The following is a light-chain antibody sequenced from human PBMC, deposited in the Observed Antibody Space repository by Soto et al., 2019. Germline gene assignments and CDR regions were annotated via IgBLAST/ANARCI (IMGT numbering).Light chain of an antibody. J-gene: IGKJ2*01. CDR2: DAS. Sequence: DIQMTQSPSTLSASVGDRVTITCRASQSISSWLAWYQQKPGKAPKVLIYDASSLESGVPSRFSGSGSGTEFTLTISSLQPDDSATYYCQQYGSYSSFTFGQGTKLEIK. V-gene: IGKV1-5*01. CDR1: QSISSW. CDR3: QQYGSYSSFT.